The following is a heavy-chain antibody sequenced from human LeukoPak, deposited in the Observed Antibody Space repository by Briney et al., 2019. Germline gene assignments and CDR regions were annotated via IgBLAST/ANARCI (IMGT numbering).Heavy chain of an antibody. D-gene: IGHD6-19*01. V-gene: IGHV3-30*03. CDR2: RSYDGSNK. CDR1: GFTFSSYG. CDR3: ARGGVAAYFDY. J-gene: IGHJ4*02. Sequence: GGSLRLSCAASGFTFSSYGMHWVRQAPGKGLEWVAVRSYDGSNKYYADSVKGRFTISRDNPKNTFLQTNSLRAEDTAVYYCARGGVAAYFDYWGQGTLVTVSS.